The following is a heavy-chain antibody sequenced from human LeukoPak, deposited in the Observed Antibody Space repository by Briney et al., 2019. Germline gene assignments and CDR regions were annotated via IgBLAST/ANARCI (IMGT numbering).Heavy chain of an antibody. CDR3: ARGPIVVVNRFFDY. J-gene: IGHJ4*02. V-gene: IGHV4-34*01. D-gene: IGHD2-21*01. CDR2: INHTGST. CDR1: GGSFRGYH. Sequence: SETLSLTCTVYGGSFRGYHWTWICQCPAKGQEWIGEINHTGSTNYNPSLKSRVTISVDTSKSQFSLRLNSLAAADTAMYYCARGPIVVVNRFFDYWGQGTLVTVSS.